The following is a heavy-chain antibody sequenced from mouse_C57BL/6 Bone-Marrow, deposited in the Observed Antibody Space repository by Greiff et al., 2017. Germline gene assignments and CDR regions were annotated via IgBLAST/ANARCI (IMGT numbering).Heavy chain of an antibody. CDR2: IDPSDSYT. J-gene: IGHJ3*01. D-gene: IGHD1-1*01. V-gene: IGHV1-69*01. CDR1: GYTFTSYW. CDR3: ARDGSSYDWFAY. Sequence: QVQLQQPGAELVMPGASVKLSCKASGYTFTSYWMHWVKQRPGQGLEWIGEIDPSDSYTNYNQKFKGKSTLTVDKSSSTAYMQLSSLTSEDSAVYYCARDGSSYDWFAYWGQGTLVTVSA.